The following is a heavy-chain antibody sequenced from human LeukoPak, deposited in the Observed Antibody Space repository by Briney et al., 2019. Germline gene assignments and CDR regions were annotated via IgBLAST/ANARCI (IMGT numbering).Heavy chain of an antibody. J-gene: IGHJ4*02. CDR2: ISGSGGST. CDR1: GFTFSSYA. Sequence: PGGSLRLSCAASGFTFSSYAMSWVRQAPGKGLEWVSAISGSGGSTYYADSVKGRFTISRDNSKNTLYLQMNSLRAEDTAVYYCAKDPSGVLLWFGELTYFDYWGQGTLVTASS. CDR3: AKDPSGVLLWFGELTYFDY. V-gene: IGHV3-23*01. D-gene: IGHD3-10*01.